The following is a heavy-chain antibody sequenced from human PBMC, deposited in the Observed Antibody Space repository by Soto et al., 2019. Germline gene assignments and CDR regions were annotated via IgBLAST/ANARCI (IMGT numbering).Heavy chain of an antibody. CDR3: TIPSSCSSTSCYAYFDY. Sequence: GGSLRLSCAASGFTFSNAWMSWVRQAPGKGLEWVGRIKSKTDGGTTDYAAPVKGRFTISRDDSKNTLYLQMNSLKTEDTAVYYCTIPSSCSSTSCYAYFDYWGQGTLVTVSS. J-gene: IGHJ4*02. CDR1: GFTFSNAW. D-gene: IGHD2-2*01. V-gene: IGHV3-15*01. CDR2: IKSKTDGGTT.